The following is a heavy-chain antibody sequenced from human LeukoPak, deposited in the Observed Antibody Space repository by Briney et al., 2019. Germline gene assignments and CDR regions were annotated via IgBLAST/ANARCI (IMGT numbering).Heavy chain of an antibody. CDR2: ISGSGGST. Sequence: GRSLRLSCAASGFTFSSYAMSWVRQAPGKGLEWVSAISGSGGSTYYADSVKGRFTISRDNSKNTLYLQMNSLRAEDTAVYYCAKGYCSSTSCSYNWFDPWGQGTLVTVSS. D-gene: IGHD2-2*01. V-gene: IGHV3-23*01. CDR3: AKGYCSSTSCSYNWFDP. J-gene: IGHJ5*02. CDR1: GFTFSSYA.